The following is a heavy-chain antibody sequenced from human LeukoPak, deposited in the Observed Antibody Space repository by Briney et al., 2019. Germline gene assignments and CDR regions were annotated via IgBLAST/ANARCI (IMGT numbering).Heavy chain of an antibody. D-gene: IGHD3-22*01. V-gene: IGHV4-59*01. CDR2: IYYSGST. CDR1: GGSINTYY. J-gene: IGHJ4*02. CDR3: ARDASYNYDSSGYTL. Sequence: SETLSLTCTVSGGSINTYYWTWIRQPPGKGPEWIGYIYYSGSTNYNPSLKSRVTISVDTSKNQFSLKLSSVTAADTAVYYCARDASYNYDSSGYTLWGQGTLVTVSS.